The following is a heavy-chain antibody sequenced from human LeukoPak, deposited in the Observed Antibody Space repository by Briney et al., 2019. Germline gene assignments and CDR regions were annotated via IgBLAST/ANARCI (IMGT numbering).Heavy chain of an antibody. CDR2: IYSGGPT. CDR1: GFTFTNAW. D-gene: IGHD2-8*02. Sequence: PGGSLRLSCAASGFTFTNAWMHWVRQAPGKGLEWVSVIYSGGPTYYADSVKGRFTISRDNSKNTVYLQMNSLRGEDTAVYFCARGWVVATGGFDMWGQGTMVTVST. V-gene: IGHV3-53*01. CDR3: ARGWVVATGGFDM. J-gene: IGHJ3*02.